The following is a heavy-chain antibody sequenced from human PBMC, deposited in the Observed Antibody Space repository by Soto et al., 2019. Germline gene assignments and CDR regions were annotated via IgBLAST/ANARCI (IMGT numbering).Heavy chain of an antibody. CDR1: GYTFTSYD. CDR3: AIVYYDFWSGYRAHYYYYGMDV. CDR2: MNPNSGNT. D-gene: IGHD3-3*01. J-gene: IGHJ6*02. V-gene: IGHV1-8*01. Sequence: GASVKVSCKASGYTFTSYDINWVRQATGQGLEWMGWMNPNSGNTGYAQKFQGRVTMTRNTSISTAYMELSSLRSEDTAVYYCAIVYYDFWSGYRAHYYYYGMDVWGQGTTVTVSS.